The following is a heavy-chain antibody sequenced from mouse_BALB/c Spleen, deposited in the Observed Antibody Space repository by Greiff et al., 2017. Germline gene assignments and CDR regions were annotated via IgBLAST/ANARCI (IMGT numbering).Heavy chain of an antibody. CDR3: AREGYDVERAMDY. D-gene: IGHD2-2*01. Sequence: EVKLMESGGGLVQPGGSRKLSCAASGFTFSSFGMHWVRQAPEKGLEWVAYISSGSSTIYYADTVKGRFTISRDNPKNTLFLQMTSLRSEDTAMYYCAREGYDVERAMDYWGQGTSVTVSS. V-gene: IGHV5-17*02. CDR1: GFTFSSFG. J-gene: IGHJ4*01. CDR2: ISSGSSTI.